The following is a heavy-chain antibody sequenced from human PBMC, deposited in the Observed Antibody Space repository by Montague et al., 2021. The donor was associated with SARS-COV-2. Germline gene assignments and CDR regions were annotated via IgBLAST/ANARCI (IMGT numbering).Heavy chain of an antibody. J-gene: IGHJ4*02. Sequence: DSVKGRFTISRDNSKNTLYLQMSSLRAEDTAVYCCARESSIDEKGMGLDYWGQGTLVTVSS. D-gene: IGHD5-24*01. CDR3: ARESSIDEKGMGLDY. V-gene: IGHV3-30*15.